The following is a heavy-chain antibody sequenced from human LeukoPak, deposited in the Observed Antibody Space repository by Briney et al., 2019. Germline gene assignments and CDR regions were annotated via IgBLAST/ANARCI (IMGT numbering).Heavy chain of an antibody. J-gene: IGHJ6*02. D-gene: IGHD3-10*01. CDR3: ARDNYGSGSLMTYYYYGMDV. CDR1: GGSISSSNW. CDR2: IYHSGST. V-gene: IGHV4-4*02. Sequence: PSGTLSLTCAVSGGSISSSNWWSWVRQPPGKGLEWIGEIYHSGSTNYNPSLKSRVTISVDKSKNQFSLKLSSVTAADTAVYYCARDNYGSGSLMTYYYYGMDVWGQGTTVTVSS.